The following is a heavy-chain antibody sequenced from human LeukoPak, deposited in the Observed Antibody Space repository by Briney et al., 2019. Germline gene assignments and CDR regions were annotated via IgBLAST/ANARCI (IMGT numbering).Heavy chain of an antibody. CDR3: ARTPPDEGWFDP. J-gene: IGHJ5*02. V-gene: IGHV4-28*06. Sequence: SETLSLTCAVSGYSISSSNWWGWIRQPPGKGLECIGYIYYSGSTNYNPSLKSRVTMSVDTSKNQFSLKLSSVTALDTAVYYCARTPPDEGWFDPWGQGTLVTVSS. CDR1: GYSISSSNW. CDR2: IYYSGST.